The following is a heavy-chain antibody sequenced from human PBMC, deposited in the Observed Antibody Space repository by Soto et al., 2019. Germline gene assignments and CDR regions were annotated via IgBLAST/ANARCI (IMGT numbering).Heavy chain of an antibody. D-gene: IGHD2-2*01. CDR3: ARGGSLLVPALRWFDP. V-gene: IGHV1-8*01. CDR1: GYTFTSYD. J-gene: IGHJ5*02. CDR2: MNPNSGNT. Sequence: QVQLVQSGAEVKKPGASVKVSGKASGYTFTSYDINWVRQATGQGLEWMGWMNPNSGNTGYAQKFQGRVTMTRNTSISTAYMELGSLRSEDTAVYYCARGGSLLVPALRWFDPWGQGTLVTVSS.